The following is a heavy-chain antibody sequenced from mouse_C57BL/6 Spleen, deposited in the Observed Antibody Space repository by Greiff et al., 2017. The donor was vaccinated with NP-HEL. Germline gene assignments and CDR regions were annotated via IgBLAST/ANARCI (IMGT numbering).Heavy chain of an antibody. J-gene: IGHJ1*03. Sequence: EVKLQESGGGLVKPGGSLKLSCAASGFTFSDYGMHWVRQAPEKGLEWVAYISSGSSTIYYADTVKGRFTISRDNAKNTLFLQMTSLRSEDTAMYYCAREGLRPWYFDVWGTGTTVTVSS. CDR3: AREGLRPWYFDV. CDR2: ISSGSSTI. V-gene: IGHV5-17*01. CDR1: GFTFSDYG. D-gene: IGHD2-4*01.